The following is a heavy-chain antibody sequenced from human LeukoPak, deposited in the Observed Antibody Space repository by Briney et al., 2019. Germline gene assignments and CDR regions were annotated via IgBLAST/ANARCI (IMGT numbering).Heavy chain of an antibody. CDR1: GFTFSIYN. D-gene: IGHD6-19*01. CDR2: ISSSTSTI. J-gene: IGHJ4*02. Sequence: PGGSLRLSCAASGFTFSIYNMNWVRQAPGKGLEWVSYISSSTSTIYYADSVKGRFTISRDNAKNSLYLQMNSLRAEDTAVYYCARTANSQWLVPPGYWGQGTLVTVSS. V-gene: IGHV3-48*04. CDR3: ARTANSQWLVPPGY.